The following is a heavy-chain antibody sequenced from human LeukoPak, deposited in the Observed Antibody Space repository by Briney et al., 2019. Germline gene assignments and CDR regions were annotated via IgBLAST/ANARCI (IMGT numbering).Heavy chain of an antibody. V-gene: IGHV3-30*02. D-gene: IGHD6-19*01. CDR2: IRYDGGNK. J-gene: IGHJ4*02. CDR1: GITFSVYD. CDR3: AKFPYSSGWATDY. Sequence: GGSLRLSCAASGITFSVYDMHWVRQALGKGLEWAAFIRYDGGNKFYADSVKGRFTISRDNSKNTMYLQMNSLRAEDTAVYYCAKFPYSSGWATDYWGQGTLVTVSS.